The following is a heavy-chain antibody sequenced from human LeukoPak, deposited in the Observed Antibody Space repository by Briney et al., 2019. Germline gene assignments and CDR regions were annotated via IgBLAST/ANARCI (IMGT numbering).Heavy chain of an antibody. D-gene: IGHD6-19*01. V-gene: IGHV3-23*01. CDR1: GFTFNIYA. CDR2: ICGRVGGP. CDR3: AKTTVGYSSGRYPGWPADC. Sequence: GGSLRLSCAASGFTFNIYAIYWVCEAPRKGLERGSGICGRVGGPYYADSVKGGFTISRDNSKNTVYLQMNSLTADDTAIYYCAKTTVGYSSGRYPGWPADCWGQGTLVTVSS. J-gene: IGHJ4*02.